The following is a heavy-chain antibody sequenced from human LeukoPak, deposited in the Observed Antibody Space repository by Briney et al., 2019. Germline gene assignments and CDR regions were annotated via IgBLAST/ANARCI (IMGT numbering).Heavy chain of an antibody. V-gene: IGHV3-21*04. Sequence: GGSLRLSCAASGFTFSSYSMNWVRQAPGKGLEWVSAISGSGGSTYYADSVKGRFTISRDNAKNSLYLQMSNLRAEDTAVYFCARGGGLDVWGQGATVTVSS. J-gene: IGHJ6*02. CDR3: ARGGGLDV. D-gene: IGHD3-16*01. CDR1: GFTFSSYS. CDR2: ISGSGGST.